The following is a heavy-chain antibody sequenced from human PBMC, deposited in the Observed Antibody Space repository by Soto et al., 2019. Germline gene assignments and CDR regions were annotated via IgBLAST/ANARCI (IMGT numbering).Heavy chain of an antibody. V-gene: IGHV4-4*02. CDR1: GGFTSTNNW. Sequence: SATLCRTRAVSGGFTSTNNWLSWVRHPPGKGLEWIGDAYHSGSTEYNPSLKSRVSISVDKSKNQISLKLISATAADTAVYYCARSPPSSYYGGSGTFDYWGQGTLVTVS. J-gene: IGHJ4*02. D-gene: IGHD3-10*01. CDR3: ARSPPSSYYGGSGTFDY. CDR2: AYHSGST.